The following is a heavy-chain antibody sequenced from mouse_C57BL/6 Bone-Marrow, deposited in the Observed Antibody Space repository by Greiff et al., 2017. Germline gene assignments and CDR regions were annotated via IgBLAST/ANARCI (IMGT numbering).Heavy chain of an antibody. CDR2: ISYDGSN. Sequence: EVKLQESGPGLVKPSQSLSLTCSVTGYSITSGYYWNWIRQFPGNKLEWMGYISYDGSNNYNPSLKNRISITRDTSKNQFFLKLNSVTTEDTATYYCARYYYYGSSFYWYFDVWGTGTTVTVSS. V-gene: IGHV3-6*01. CDR1: GYSITSGYY. CDR3: ARYYYYGSSFYWYFDV. D-gene: IGHD1-1*01. J-gene: IGHJ1*03.